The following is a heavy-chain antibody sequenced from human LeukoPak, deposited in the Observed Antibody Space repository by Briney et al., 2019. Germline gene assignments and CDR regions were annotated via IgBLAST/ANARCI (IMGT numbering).Heavy chain of an antibody. Sequence: PGGSLRLSCVTSGFTFSIYSMNWVRQAPGKGLEWVSCISKNSIYIDYGGSVKGRFTISRDNAKNSLYLQMNSLRAEDTAVYYCASSYCSGANCYAFDYWGQGTLVTVSS. CDR1: GFTFSIYS. J-gene: IGHJ4*02. D-gene: IGHD2-15*01. V-gene: IGHV3-21*04. CDR3: ASSYCSGANCYAFDY. CDR2: ISKNSIYI.